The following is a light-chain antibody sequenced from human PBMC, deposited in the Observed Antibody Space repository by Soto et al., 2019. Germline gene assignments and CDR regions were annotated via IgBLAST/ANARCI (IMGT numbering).Light chain of an antibody. CDR1: QSVSSSY. Sequence: EIVLKKSPGTLSLYTGERATLSCRASQSVSSSYLAWYQQKPGQAPRLLIYGASSRATGIPDRFSGSGSGTDFTLTISRLDPEDLAVYYCQQYGSSPKTFGQVTKVAI. J-gene: IGKJ1*01. CDR3: QQYGSSPKT. CDR2: GAS. V-gene: IGKV3-20*01.